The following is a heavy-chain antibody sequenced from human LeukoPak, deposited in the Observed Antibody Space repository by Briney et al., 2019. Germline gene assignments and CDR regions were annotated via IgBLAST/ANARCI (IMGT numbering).Heavy chain of an antibody. Sequence: GGSLRLSCAASGFTFSSYGMHWVRQAPGKGLEWVAFIRYDGSNKYYADSVKGRFTISRDNSKNTLYLQMNSLRAEDTAVYYCAKNREADGYNYGAFDIWGQGTMVTVSS. J-gene: IGHJ3*02. CDR1: GFTFSSYG. CDR3: AKNREADGYNYGAFDI. CDR2: IRYDGSNK. D-gene: IGHD5-24*01. V-gene: IGHV3-30*02.